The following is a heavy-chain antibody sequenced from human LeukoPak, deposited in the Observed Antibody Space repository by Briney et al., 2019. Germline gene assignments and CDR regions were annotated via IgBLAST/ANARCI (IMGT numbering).Heavy chain of an antibody. CDR2: INTDGSST. Sequence: GGSLRLSCAASGFTFSSYWMHWVRHAPGKGLVWVSRINTDGSSTSYADSVKGRFTISRDNAKNTLYLQMNSLRAEDTAVYYCARGDIVVVPAAPQGGSDWFDPWGQGTLVTVSS. V-gene: IGHV3-74*01. J-gene: IGHJ5*02. D-gene: IGHD2-2*01. CDR3: ARGDIVVVPAAPQGGSDWFDP. CDR1: GFTFSSYW.